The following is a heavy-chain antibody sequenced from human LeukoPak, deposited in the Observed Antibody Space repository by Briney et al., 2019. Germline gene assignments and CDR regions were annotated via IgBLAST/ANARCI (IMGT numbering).Heavy chain of an antibody. Sequence: PSETLSLTCAVYGGSFSGYYWSWIRQPPGKGLECIGEINHSGSTNYNPSLKSRVTISVDTSKNQFSLKLSSVTAADTAVYYCARGPPGVLRYFDWLSPLFDYWGQGTLVTVSS. J-gene: IGHJ4*02. D-gene: IGHD3-9*01. V-gene: IGHV4-34*01. CDR2: INHSGST. CDR3: ARGPPGVLRYFDWLSPLFDY. CDR1: GGSFSGYY.